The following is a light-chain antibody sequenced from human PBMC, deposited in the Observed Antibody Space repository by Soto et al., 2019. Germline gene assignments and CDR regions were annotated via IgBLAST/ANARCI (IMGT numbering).Light chain of an antibody. CDR1: QSVGSSY. CDR3: QQFGTSPLT. Sequence: EIVMTQSPGTLSVSPGERATLSCRASQSVGSSYLAWYQKKPGQAPRLLIYGTSIRATGIPDRFRGSGSGTDFTLTVSRLEPEDFAVYYCQQFGTSPLTFGGGTKVDIK. J-gene: IGKJ4*01. CDR2: GTS. V-gene: IGKV3-20*01.